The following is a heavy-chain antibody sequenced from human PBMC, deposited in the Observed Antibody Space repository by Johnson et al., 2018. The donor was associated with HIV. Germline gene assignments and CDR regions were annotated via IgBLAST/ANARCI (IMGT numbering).Heavy chain of an antibody. CDR3: ARPVTGTNIFDM. CDR1: GFTFSNYA. D-gene: IGHD1-7*01. J-gene: IGHJ3*02. Sequence: QVQLVESGGGVVQPGRSLRLSCAASGFTFSNYAMHWVRQSPDKGLEWVALISYDGSNKYYADSVKGRFTISRDNSKNTLYLQMNSLRAEDTAVYYCARPVTGTNIFDMWGQGTMVTVSS. CDR2: ISYDGSNK. V-gene: IGHV3-30*04.